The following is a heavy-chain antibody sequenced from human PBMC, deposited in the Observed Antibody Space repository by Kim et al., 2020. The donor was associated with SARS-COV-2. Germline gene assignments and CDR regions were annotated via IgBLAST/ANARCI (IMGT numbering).Heavy chain of an antibody. J-gene: IGHJ4*02. D-gene: IGHD3-22*01. Sequence: AQKFQGRVTMTRDTSTSTVYMELSSLRSEDTAVYYCARGPHYDSSGYPGYWGQGTLVTVSS. CDR3: ARGPHYDSSGYPGY. V-gene: IGHV1-46*01.